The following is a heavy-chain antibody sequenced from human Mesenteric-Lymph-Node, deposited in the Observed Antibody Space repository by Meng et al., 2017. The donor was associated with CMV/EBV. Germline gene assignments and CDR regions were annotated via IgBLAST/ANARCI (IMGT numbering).Heavy chain of an antibody. Sequence: GESLKISCAASGFTFSSYAMSWVRQAPGKGLEWVSAISDSGGTNFADSVKGRFTISRDISKNTLYLQMNSLRAEDTAVYYCTRAGIATLHYFESWGQGTQVTVSS. V-gene: IGHV3-23*01. CDR2: ISDSGGT. CDR3: TRAGIATLHYFES. J-gene: IGHJ4*02. D-gene: IGHD6-13*01. CDR1: GFTFSSYA.